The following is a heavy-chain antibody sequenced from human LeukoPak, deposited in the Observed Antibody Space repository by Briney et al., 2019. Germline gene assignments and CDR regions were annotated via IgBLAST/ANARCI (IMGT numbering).Heavy chain of an antibody. Sequence: SETLPLTCTVSGGSISSYYWSWIRQPPGKGLEWIGYIYYSGSTNYNPSLKSRVTISVDTSKNQFSLKLSSVTAADTAVYYCARVPTDYYMDVWGKGTTVTVSS. CDR1: GGSISSYY. D-gene: IGHD1-26*01. J-gene: IGHJ6*03. CDR2: IYYSGST. V-gene: IGHV4-59*01. CDR3: ARVPTDYYMDV.